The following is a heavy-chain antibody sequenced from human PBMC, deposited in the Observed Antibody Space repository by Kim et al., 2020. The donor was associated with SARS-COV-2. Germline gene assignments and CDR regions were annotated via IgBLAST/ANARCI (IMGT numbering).Heavy chain of an antibody. D-gene: IGHD1-1*01. V-gene: IGHV6-1*01. CDR3: AQGGTTFGAYNWFDP. Sequence: ESVKSRITINPDTAKNQFSLQLNSVTPEATAVYYCAQGGTTFGAYNWFDPWGQGTLVTVSS. J-gene: IGHJ5*02.